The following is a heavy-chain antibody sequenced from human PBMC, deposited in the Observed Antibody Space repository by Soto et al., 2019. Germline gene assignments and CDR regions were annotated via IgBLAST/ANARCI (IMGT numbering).Heavy chain of an antibody. CDR1: GFTFSSYS. CDR3: ARAQSDYLLIDY. V-gene: IGHV3-21*01. D-gene: IGHD4-17*01. CDR2: ISSSSSYI. Sequence: GGSLRLSCAASGFTFSSYSMNWVRQAPGKGLEWVSSISSSSSYIYYADSVKGRFTISRDNAKNSLYLQMNSLRAEDTAVYYCARAQSDYLLIDYWGQGTLVTVSS. J-gene: IGHJ4*02.